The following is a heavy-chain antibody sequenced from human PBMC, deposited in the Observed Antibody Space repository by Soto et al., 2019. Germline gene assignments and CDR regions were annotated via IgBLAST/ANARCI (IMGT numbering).Heavy chain of an antibody. CDR1: GFTSSSYA. J-gene: IGHJ4*02. V-gene: IGHV3-23*01. D-gene: IGHD2-15*01. CDR3: AKVVRVADTSAANHYCDY. Sequence: EVQLLESGGGLVQPGGSLRLSCSASGFTSSSYAMSWVRQAPGKGLEWVSALSGRDGSTYYADSVKGRFSISGDISKNTLYLQMNRLTAGDTAVYDCAKVVRVADTSAANHYCDYWGLGTLVTVSS. CDR2: LSGRDGST.